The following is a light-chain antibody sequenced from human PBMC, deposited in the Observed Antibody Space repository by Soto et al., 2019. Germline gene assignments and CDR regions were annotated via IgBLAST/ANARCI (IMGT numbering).Light chain of an antibody. CDR1: SSDIGAYNY. CDR3: TSHAGSINLV. V-gene: IGLV2-8*01. Sequence: QSVLTQPPSASGSPGQSVTISCTGTSSDIGAYNYVSWYQQHPGKAPKLMIYEVTKRPSGVPDRFSGSKSGNTASLTVSGLQAEDEADYYCTSHAGSINLVCGGGTKVTVL. J-gene: IGLJ2*01. CDR2: EVT.